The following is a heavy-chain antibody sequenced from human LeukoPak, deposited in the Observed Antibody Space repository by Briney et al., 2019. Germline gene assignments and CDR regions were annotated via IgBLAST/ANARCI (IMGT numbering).Heavy chain of an antibody. CDR3: AKDFYDSSGSRYDY. CDR2: IDGGGGRT. Sequence: PGGSLRLSCAASGFFFSDVWMNWVRQAPGKGLEWVSAIDGGGGRTWHADSVRGRFTISRDNSKNTLFMQMNSLRAEDTAVYYCAKDFYDSSGSRYDYWGQGTLVTVSS. D-gene: IGHD3-22*01. J-gene: IGHJ4*02. V-gene: IGHV3-23*01. CDR1: GFFFSDVW.